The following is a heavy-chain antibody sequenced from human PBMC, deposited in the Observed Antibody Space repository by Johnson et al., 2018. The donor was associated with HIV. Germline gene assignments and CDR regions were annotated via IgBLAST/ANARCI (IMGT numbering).Heavy chain of an antibody. V-gene: IGHV3-9*01. CDR3: TTIHYDSSSPGAFDF. CDR2: ISWNSGSI. D-gene: IGHD3-22*01. Sequence: WVRQAPGKGLEWVSGISWNSGSIGYADSVKGRFTISRDNAKNSLYLQMNSLQTEDTGVYYCTTIHYDSSSPGAFDFWGQGTMVTVSS. J-gene: IGHJ3*01.